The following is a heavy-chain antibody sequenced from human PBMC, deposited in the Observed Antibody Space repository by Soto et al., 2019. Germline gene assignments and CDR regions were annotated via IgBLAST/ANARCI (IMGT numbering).Heavy chain of an antibody. D-gene: IGHD3-10*01. CDR1: GFTFSNYP. Sequence: PGGSLRLSCAASGFTFSNYPISWVRQAPWKGLEWVSGISGSGETPYYADSVKGRFTISRDNYKNMLYLQMNSLGAEDTAVYYCATDRRITRVRGVLRAFDCCGRGNLITVYS. J-gene: IGHJ4*01. V-gene: IGHV3-23*01. CDR2: ISGSGETP. CDR3: ATDRRITRVRGVLRAFDC.